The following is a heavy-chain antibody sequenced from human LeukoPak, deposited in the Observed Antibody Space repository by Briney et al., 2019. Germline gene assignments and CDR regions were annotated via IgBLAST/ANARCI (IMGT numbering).Heavy chain of an antibody. CDR1: GFTFDDYA. J-gene: IGHJ4*02. CDR3: GRIFNIWGTFRNT. CDR2: INDDGSEK. V-gene: IGHV3-7*01. D-gene: IGHD3-16*02. Sequence: GRSLRLSCAASGFTFDDYAMHWVRQAPGKGLEWVANINDDGSEKNYLESLKGRFTISRDNANNSVSLHMTALRAEDTAIYYCGRIFNIWGTFRNTWGQGTQVTVSS.